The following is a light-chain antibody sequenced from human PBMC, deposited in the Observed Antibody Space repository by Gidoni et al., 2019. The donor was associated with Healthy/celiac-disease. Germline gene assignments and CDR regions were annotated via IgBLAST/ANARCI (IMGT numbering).Light chain of an antibody. CDR2: AAS. V-gene: IGKV1-39*01. J-gene: IGKJ2*01. Sequence: DIQMTQSPSSLSAYVGDRVTITCRESQSISSYLNWYQQKPGKAPKLLIYAASSLQSGVPSRFSGSGSGTDFTITISSLQPEDFATYYCQQSYSTPYTFGQETKLEIK. CDR3: QQSYSTPYT. CDR1: QSISSY.